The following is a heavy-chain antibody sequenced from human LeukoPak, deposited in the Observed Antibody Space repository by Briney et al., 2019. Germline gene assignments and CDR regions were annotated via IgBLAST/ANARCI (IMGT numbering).Heavy chain of an antibody. D-gene: IGHD1-1*01. J-gene: IGHJ5*02. CDR2: IKQDGSEK. V-gene: IGHV3-7*01. Sequence: GGSLRLSCAASGFTFSSYWMSWVRQAPGKGLEWVANIKQDGSEKSYVDSVEGRFTISRDNAKNSLYLQMNSLRAEDTAVYYCARGRGAGGERNWFHPWGQGTLVTVSS. CDR3: ARGRGAGGERNWFHP. CDR1: GFTFSSYW.